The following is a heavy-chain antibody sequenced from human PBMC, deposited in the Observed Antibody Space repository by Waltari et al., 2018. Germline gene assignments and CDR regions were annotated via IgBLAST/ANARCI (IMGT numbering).Heavy chain of an antibody. J-gene: IGHJ3*02. CDR1: GGSISSYY. V-gene: IGHV4-59*01. CDR2: IYYSGGN. D-gene: IGHD1-20*01. CDR3: ARVLVSRAFDI. Sequence: QVQLQESGPGLVKPSETLSLTCTVSGGSISSYYWSWIRQPPGKGLEWIGYIYYSGGNNYNPSLKSRVTISVDTSKNQFSLKLSSVTAADTAVYYCARVLVSRAFDIWGQGTMVTVSS.